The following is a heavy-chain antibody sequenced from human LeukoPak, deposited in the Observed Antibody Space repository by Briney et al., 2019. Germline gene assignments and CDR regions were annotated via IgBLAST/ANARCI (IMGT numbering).Heavy chain of an antibody. CDR3: GRLSTEAGRNFDC. CDR2: IYSGGST. V-gene: IGHV3-66*02. Sequence: GGSLRLSCAASGFTVSSNYMSWVRQAPGKGLEWVSVIYSGGSTYYADSVKGRFTISRDNSKNTLYLQMNSLRAEDTAVYYCGRLSTEAGRNFDCWGQGTLVTVAS. CDR1: GFTVSSNY. J-gene: IGHJ4*02. D-gene: IGHD6-19*01.